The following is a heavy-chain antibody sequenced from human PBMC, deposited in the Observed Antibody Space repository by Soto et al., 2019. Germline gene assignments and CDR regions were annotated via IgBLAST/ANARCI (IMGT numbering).Heavy chain of an antibody. CDR1: GGSISSYS. V-gene: IGHV4-59*08. CDR3: ANHNTHYPHLAY. J-gene: IGHJ4*02. Sequence: SGNLSPTLPVSGGSISSYSRGRVPQPPGKGLEWIGYIYYSGSTNYNPSLKSRVTISVDTSKNQFSLKLSSVTAADTAVYYCANHNTHYPHLAYWGQGTLVTVSS. D-gene: IGHD1-20*01. CDR2: IYYSGST.